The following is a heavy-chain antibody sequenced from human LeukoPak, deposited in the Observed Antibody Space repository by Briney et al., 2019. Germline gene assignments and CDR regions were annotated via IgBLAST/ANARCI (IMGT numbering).Heavy chain of an antibody. V-gene: IGHV1-18*01. Sequence: GASVKVSCKASGGTFSSYAISWVRQAPGQGLEWMGWISAYNGNTNYAQKLQGRVTMTTDTSTSTAYMELRSLRSDDTAVYYCASRTYTYDSSGYYRRNYYFDYWGQGTLVTVSS. CDR2: ISAYNGNT. CDR1: GGTFSSYA. J-gene: IGHJ4*02. CDR3: ASRTYTYDSSGYYRRNYYFDY. D-gene: IGHD3-22*01.